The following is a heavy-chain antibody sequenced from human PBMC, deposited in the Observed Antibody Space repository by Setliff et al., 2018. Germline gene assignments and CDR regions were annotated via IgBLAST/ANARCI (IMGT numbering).Heavy chain of an antibody. V-gene: IGHV5-51*01. J-gene: IGHJ6*03. CDR3: ARTMVRGVTKYYMDV. CDR1: GYSFSRHW. D-gene: IGHD3-10*01. CDR2: MYPDDSDI. Sequence: GESLKISCKGSGYSFSRHWIGWVRQKPGKGLEWMGIMYPDDSDIRYSPSFQGQVTISADKSISTAYLQWSSLKASDTAMYYCARTMVRGVTKYYMDVWGKGTTVTVS.